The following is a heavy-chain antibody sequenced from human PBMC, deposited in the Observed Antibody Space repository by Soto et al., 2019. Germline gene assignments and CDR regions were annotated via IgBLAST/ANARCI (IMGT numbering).Heavy chain of an antibody. CDR1: GYTFSGDW. D-gene: IGHD2-2*01. V-gene: IGHV3-74*01. CDR3: ARGPRGLYHHDY. CDR2: INMDGSST. Sequence: GGSLRLSCAASGYTFSGDWMHWVRQAAGKGLVWVSRINMDGSSTNYADSVKGRFTISRDNAKNTLYLQMNSLRVDDTAVYYCARGPRGLYHHDYWGQGALVTVSS. J-gene: IGHJ4*02.